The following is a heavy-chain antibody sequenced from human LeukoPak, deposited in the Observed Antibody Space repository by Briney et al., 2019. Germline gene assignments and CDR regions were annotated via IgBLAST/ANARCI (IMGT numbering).Heavy chain of an antibody. V-gene: IGHV4-30-2*01. Sequence: SQTLSVTCAVSGGSLSSGGYSWSWIRQPPGKGLEWIGYIYHSGSTYYNPSLKSRVTISVDRSKNQFSLKLSSVTAADTAVYYCARDGGEYDAFDIWGQGTMVTVSS. CDR3: ARDGGEYDAFDI. D-gene: IGHD3-16*01. CDR2: IYHSGST. CDR1: GGSLSSGGYS. J-gene: IGHJ3*02.